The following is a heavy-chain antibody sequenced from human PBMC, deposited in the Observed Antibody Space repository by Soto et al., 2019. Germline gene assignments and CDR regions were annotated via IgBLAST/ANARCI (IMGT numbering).Heavy chain of an antibody. V-gene: IGHV1-69*01. CDR2: IVPIIGTA. CDR1: GGSFSSYA. Sequence: QVQLVQSGAEVKKPGSSVKVSCKSSGGSFSSYAISWVRQAPGQGLEWMGGIVPIIGTANYAQRFQGRVTIIADESTSTAYMDLSSLKSEDTAVYYCARVVSNFFGVGMDVWGQGTTVTVSS. CDR3: ARVVSNFFGVGMDV. J-gene: IGHJ6*02. D-gene: IGHD4-4*01.